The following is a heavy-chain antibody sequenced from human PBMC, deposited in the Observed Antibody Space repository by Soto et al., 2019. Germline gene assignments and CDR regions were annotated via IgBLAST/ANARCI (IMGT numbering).Heavy chain of an antibody. J-gene: IGHJ4*02. D-gene: IGHD6-13*01. CDR1: GYSFPTYW. CDR2: IDPSDSYT. V-gene: IGHV5-10-1*01. CDR3: ARRIGAAGHVDY. Sequence: PGESLKISCKGSGYSFPTYWISWVRQMPGKGLEWMGRIDPSDSYTSYRPSFQGHVTISVDKSISTAYLQWSSLKASDSAMYYCARRIGAAGHVDYWGQGTLVTVSS.